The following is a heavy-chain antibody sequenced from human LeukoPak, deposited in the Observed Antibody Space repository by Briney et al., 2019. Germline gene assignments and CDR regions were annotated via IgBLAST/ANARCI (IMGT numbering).Heavy chain of an antibody. V-gene: IGHV4-4*02. CDR3: ARAGRYYDSTGYYWYFDF. Sequence: SETLSLTCAVSGGSISSSNWWSWFRQPPEKGLEWIGEISQSGSTNYNPSLKSRVTMSVDKSKNQFSLKLTSVTAADTAVYYCARAGRYYDSTGYYWYFDFWGQGTLVTVSS. J-gene: IGHJ4*02. D-gene: IGHD3-22*01. CDR2: ISQSGST. CDR1: GGSISSSNW.